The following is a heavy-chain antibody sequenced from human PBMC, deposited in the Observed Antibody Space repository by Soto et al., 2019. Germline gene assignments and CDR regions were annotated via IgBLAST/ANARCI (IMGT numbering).Heavy chain of an antibody. V-gene: IGHV4-59*08. CDR3: ARLGLVTMVREYYYYMDV. D-gene: IGHD3-10*01. J-gene: IGHJ6*03. CDR1: GGSISSYY. CDR2: IYYSGST. Sequence: SETLSLTCTVSGGSISSYYWSWIRQPPGKGLEWIGYIYYSGSTNYNPSLKSRVTISVDTSKNQFSLKLSSVTAADTAVYYCARLGLVTMVREYYYYMDVWGKGTTVTVSS.